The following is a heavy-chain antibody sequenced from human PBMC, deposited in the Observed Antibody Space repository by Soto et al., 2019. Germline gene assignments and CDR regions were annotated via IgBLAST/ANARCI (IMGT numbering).Heavy chain of an antibody. J-gene: IGHJ4*02. D-gene: IGHD1-1*01. CDR2: ISAHNGNT. CDR3: ARGRYGDY. V-gene: IGHV1-18*01. CDR1: GYTFTSYG. Sequence: QVHLVQSGAEVKKPGASVKVSCKASGYTFTSYGITWVRQAPGQGREWMGWISAHNGNTDYAQKLQGRVIVTRDTPASTAYMELRSLISDYTAVYYCARGRYGDYWGQGALVTVSS.